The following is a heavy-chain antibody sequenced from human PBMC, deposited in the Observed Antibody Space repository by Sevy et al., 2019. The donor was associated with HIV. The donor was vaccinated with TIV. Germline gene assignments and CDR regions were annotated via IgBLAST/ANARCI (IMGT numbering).Heavy chain of an antibody. V-gene: IGHV4-31*03. CDR3: ARANAYLASDAFDI. Sequence: SETLSLTCTVSGDSISSLNYYWSWIRQHPGKGLEWFGYISYSERTYYNPSLKSRVTISVDTYKNQFPLKLSSVAAADTAVFYCARANAYLASDAFDIWGQGTLVTVSS. J-gene: IGHJ3*02. CDR1: GDSISSLNYY. D-gene: IGHD3-16*01. CDR2: ISYSERT.